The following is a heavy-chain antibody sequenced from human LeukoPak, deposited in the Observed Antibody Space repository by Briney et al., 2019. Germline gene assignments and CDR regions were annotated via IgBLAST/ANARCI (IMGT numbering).Heavy chain of an antibody. CDR1: GGSVSSANYY. CDR3: ARQTRISHYRSYYFDY. D-gene: IGHD2-15*01. V-gene: IGHV4-39*07. Sequence: SSETLSLTCTVSGGSVSSANYYWGWIRQPPGKGLEWIGSIYYSGSTYYNPSLESRVTMSVDSSNNQFSLKVTSVTAADTAVYYCARQTRISHYRSYYFDYWGQGTLVTVSS. J-gene: IGHJ4*02. CDR2: IYYSGST.